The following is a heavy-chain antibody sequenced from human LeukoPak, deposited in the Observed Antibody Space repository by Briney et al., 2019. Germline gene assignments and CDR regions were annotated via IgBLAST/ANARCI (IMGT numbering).Heavy chain of an antibody. D-gene: IGHD1-26*01. CDR1: GGSISSYY. J-gene: IGHJ4*02. Sequence: LSLTCTVSGGSISSYYWSWFRQAPGKGLEWVGFIKSKAYGGTTQYAASVKGRFIISRDDSKSIAYLQMNSLKTEDTAVYYCTRDLGATDDYWGQGTLVTVSS. V-gene: IGHV3-49*03. CDR2: IKSKAYGGTT. CDR3: TRDLGATDDY.